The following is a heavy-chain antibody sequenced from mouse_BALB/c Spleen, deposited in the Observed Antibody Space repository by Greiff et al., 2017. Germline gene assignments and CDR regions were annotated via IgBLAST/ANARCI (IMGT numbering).Heavy chain of an antibody. Sequence: QVQLQQSGAELVRPGTSVKVSCKASGYAFTNYLIEWVKQRPGQGLEWIGVINPGSGGTNYNEKFKGKATLTADKSSSTAYMQLSSLTSDDSAVYFCARSEYGNYWFAYWGQGTTLTVSS. J-gene: IGHJ2*01. CDR2: INPGSGGT. D-gene: IGHD2-10*02. CDR3: ARSEYGNYWFAY. CDR1: GYAFTNYL. V-gene: IGHV1-54*01.